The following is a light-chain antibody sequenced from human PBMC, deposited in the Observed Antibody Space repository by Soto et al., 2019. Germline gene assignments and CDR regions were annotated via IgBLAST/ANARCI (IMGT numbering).Light chain of an antibody. CDR2: KAS. J-gene: IGKJ2*01. Sequence: DIQMTQSPSTLSASVGDTVTITCRASQSLSYWLAWYQQKPGQAPKLLIHKASTLESGVPSRFSGSGSGTGFTLTISSLQPDDFATFYCQQDDRFPYTFGQGTKLEIK. CDR3: QQDDRFPYT. CDR1: QSLSYW. V-gene: IGKV1-5*03.